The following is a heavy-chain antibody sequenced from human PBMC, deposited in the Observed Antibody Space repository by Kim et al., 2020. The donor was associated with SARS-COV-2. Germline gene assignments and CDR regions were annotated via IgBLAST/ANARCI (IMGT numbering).Heavy chain of an antibody. J-gene: IGHJ5*02. CDR1: GGSISSGSYY. V-gene: IGHV4-61*02. CDR2: IYTSGST. Sequence: SETLSLTCTVSGGSISSGSYYWSWIRQPAGKGLEWIGRIYTSGSTNYNPSLKSRVTISVDTSKNQFSLKLSSVTAADTAVYYCARGVLRYFDWLVGYNWFAPWGQRSLVTVS. D-gene: IGHD3-9*01. CDR3: ARGVLRYFDWLVGYNWFAP.